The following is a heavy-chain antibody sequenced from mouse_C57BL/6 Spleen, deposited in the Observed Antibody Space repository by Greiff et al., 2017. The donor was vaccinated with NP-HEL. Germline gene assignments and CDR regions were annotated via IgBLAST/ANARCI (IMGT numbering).Heavy chain of an antibody. D-gene: IGHD1-1*01. CDR2: IHPNSGST. Sequence: QVQLQQPGAELVKPGASVKLSCKASGYTFTSYWMHWVKQRPGQGLEWIGMIHPNSGSTNYNEKFKSKATLTVDKSSSTAYMQLSSLTSEDSAVYYCAREDGRVYYGSSVYAMDYWGQGTSVTVSS. CDR3: AREDGRVYYGSSVYAMDY. CDR1: GYTFTSYW. V-gene: IGHV1-64*01. J-gene: IGHJ4*01.